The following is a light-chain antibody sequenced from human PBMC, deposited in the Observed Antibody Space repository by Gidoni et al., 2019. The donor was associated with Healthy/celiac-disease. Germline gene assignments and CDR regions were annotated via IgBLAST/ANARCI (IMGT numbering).Light chain of an antibody. J-gene: IGLJ1*01. V-gene: IGLV1-51*01. CDR3: GTWDSILSVGYV. Sequence: QSVLTQPPAVSADPGQKVTISCSGSSSNIGNNYVSWYQQLPGTAPKLLIYDNNKRPSGIPARFSGSKSGTSATLGITGLQTGDEADYYCGTWDSILSVGYVFGTGTKVTVL. CDR1: SSNIGNNY. CDR2: DNN.